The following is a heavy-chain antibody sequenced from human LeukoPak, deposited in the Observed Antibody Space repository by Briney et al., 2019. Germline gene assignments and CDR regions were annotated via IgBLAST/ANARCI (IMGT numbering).Heavy chain of an antibody. V-gene: IGHV1-8*01. CDR3: AGGFGRYCSGGSCTDY. CDR2: MNPNSGNT. CDR1: GYTFTSYD. Sequence: ASVKVSCKASGYTFTSYDINWVRQATGQGLEWMGWMNPNSGNTGYAQKFQGRVTMTRNTSISTAYMELSSLRSEDTAVYYCAGGFGRYCSGGSCTDYWGQGTLLTVSS. J-gene: IGHJ4*02. D-gene: IGHD2-15*01.